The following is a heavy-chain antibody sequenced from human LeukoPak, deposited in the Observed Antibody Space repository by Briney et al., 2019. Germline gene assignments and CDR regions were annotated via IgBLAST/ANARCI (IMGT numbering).Heavy chain of an antibody. Sequence: SVKVSCKASGGTFSSYAISWVRQAPGQGLEWMGGIIPIFGTANYAQKFQGRVTITADEFTSTAYMELSSLRSEDTAVYYCARSARSLRYFDWSHWGQGTLVTVSS. J-gene: IGHJ4*02. CDR3: ARSARSLRYFDWSH. CDR1: GGTFSSYA. V-gene: IGHV1-69*13. D-gene: IGHD3-9*01. CDR2: IIPIFGTA.